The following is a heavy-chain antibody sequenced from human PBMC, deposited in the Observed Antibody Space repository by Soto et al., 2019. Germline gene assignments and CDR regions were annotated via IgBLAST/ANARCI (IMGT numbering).Heavy chain of an antibody. D-gene: IGHD2-21*01. CDR3: ARESIVSSAGGV. Sequence: QVQLQESGPGLVKPSQTLSLTCTVSGGSISSGDFYWSWIRQPPGKGLEGIGYIYYSGSTYYNPSPKRRVTISVDTSKNQFSLKLSSVTAADTAVYYCARESIVSSAGGVWGQGTTVTVSS. V-gene: IGHV4-30-4*01. J-gene: IGHJ6*02. CDR1: GGSISSGDFY. CDR2: IYYSGST.